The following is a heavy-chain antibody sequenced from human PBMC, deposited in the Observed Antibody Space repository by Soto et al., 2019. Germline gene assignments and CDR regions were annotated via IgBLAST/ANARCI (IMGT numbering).Heavy chain of an antibody. Sequence: QVQLQESGPGLVKASETLSLTCSVSGASISTYYWSWVRQSPGKGLEWIGSIFYNGDTSYNPSLTSRVTLSADPSRNQFSLHLSSVTATDTAIYYCARYEILTGYLDSWGRGTLVTASS. V-gene: IGHV4-59*08. CDR2: IFYNGDT. D-gene: IGHD3-9*01. CDR3: ARYEILTGYLDS. CDR1: GASISTYY. J-gene: IGHJ4*02.